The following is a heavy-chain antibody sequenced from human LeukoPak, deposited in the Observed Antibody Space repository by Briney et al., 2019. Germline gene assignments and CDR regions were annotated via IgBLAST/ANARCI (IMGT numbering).Heavy chain of an antibody. CDR1: GYTFTRYY. V-gene: IGHV1-46*01. Sequence: ASVKVSCKASGYTFTRYYMHWVRQAPGQGLEWMGIINPSGGSTSYAQKFQGRVTMTEDTSADTAYMELSSLRSEDTAVYYCATRDDSRGCYAYWGQGTLVTVSS. CDR3: ATRDDSRGCYAY. D-gene: IGHD3-22*01. J-gene: IGHJ4*02. CDR2: INPSGGST.